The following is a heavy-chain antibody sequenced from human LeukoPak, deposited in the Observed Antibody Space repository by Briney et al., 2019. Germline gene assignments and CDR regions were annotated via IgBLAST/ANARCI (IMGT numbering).Heavy chain of an antibody. Sequence: VASVKVSCKASGYTFTGHYMNWVRLAPGQGLEWMGWINPTGGTTYAQKSQDRVTMTRDTSINTAYMELSGLRSDDTAVYYCARDLGWSSSHWGQGTLVTVSS. D-gene: IGHD6-6*01. J-gene: IGHJ4*02. V-gene: IGHV1-2*02. CDR2: INPTGGT. CDR1: GYTFTGHY. CDR3: ARDLGWSSSH.